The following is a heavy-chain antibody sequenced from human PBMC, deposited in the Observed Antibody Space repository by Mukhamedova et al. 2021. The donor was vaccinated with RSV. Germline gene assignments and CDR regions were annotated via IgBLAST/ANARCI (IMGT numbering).Heavy chain of an antibody. D-gene: IGHD2-15*01. V-gene: IGHV1-2*04. J-gene: IGHJ3*01. CDR2: IHPNTGGT. CDR3: ARGGGGDAFDV. Sequence: WVGWIHPNTGGTNYAQKFLDWVTMTRDTSISTAYMELSRLRSDDTAVYYCARGGGGDAFDVWGQGTMVTVSS.